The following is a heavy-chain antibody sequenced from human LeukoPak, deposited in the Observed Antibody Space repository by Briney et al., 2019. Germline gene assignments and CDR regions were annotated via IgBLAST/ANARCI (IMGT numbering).Heavy chain of an antibody. J-gene: IGHJ6*03. CDR3: ARDLYYDFWKDYYYMDV. Sequence: GASVKVSCKASGYTFTGYYMHWVQQAPGQGLEWMGWINPNSGGTNYAQKFQGRATMTRDTSISTAYMELSRLRSDDTAVYYCARDLYYDFWKDYYYMDVWGKGTTVTVSS. V-gene: IGHV1-2*02. D-gene: IGHD3-3*01. CDR2: INPNSGGT. CDR1: GYTFTGYY.